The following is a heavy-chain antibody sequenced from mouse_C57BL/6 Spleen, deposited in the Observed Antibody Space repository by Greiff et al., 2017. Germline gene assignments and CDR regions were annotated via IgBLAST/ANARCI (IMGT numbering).Heavy chain of an antibody. CDR3: ARHGSGYFDV. Sequence: QVQLQQSGAELVMPGASVKLSCKASGYTFTSYWMHWVKQRPGQGLEWIGEIDPSDSYTNYNQKFKGKSTLTVDKSSSTAYMQLSSLTSEDSAVYYCARHGSGYFDVWGTGTTVTVSS. V-gene: IGHV1-69*01. CDR1: GYTFTSYW. CDR2: IDPSDSYT. J-gene: IGHJ1*03. D-gene: IGHD1-1*01.